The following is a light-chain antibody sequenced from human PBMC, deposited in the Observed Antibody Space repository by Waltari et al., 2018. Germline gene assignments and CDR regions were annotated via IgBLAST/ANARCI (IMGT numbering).Light chain of an antibody. CDR2: WAS. Sequence: DIVMTQSPDSLAVSLGERATINLKSSQSVLYSSNNKNYLAWYQQKPGQPPKLLIYWASTRESGVPDRFSGSGSGTDFTLTISSLQAEDVAVYYCQQYYSTPTFGTGTKVDIK. CDR3: QQYYSTPT. CDR1: QSVLYSSNNKNY. J-gene: IGKJ3*01. V-gene: IGKV4-1*01.